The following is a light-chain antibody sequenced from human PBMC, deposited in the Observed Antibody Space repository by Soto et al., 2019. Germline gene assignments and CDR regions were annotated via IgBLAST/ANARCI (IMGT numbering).Light chain of an antibody. CDR2: EVS. CDR1: SIDVGAYDY. V-gene: IGLV2-14*03. J-gene: IGLJ1*01. CDR3: SSYTSSSTRV. Sequence: QSALTHAASVSGSPGQSISISCPGTSIDVGAYDYVSWYQQHPDKAPKLMIYEVSNRPSGVSNRFSGSKSVNTATLTISGLQAEDEADYYCSSYTSSSTRVFGTGTKVTVL.